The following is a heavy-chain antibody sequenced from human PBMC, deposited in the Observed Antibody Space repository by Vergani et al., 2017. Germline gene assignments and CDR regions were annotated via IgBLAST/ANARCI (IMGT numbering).Heavy chain of an antibody. V-gene: IGHV1-69*04. CDR3: VGHEKGGYGGRQKTIDY. CDR2: IIPIIGIA. D-gene: IGHD4-23*01. J-gene: IGHJ4*02. Sequence: QVQLVQSGAEVKKPGASVKVSCKASGGTFSSYAISWVRQAPGQGLEWMGRIIPIIGIANYAQNFQGRVTITADKSTSTAYMELSSLRSEDTAVYYCVGHEKGGYGGRQKTIDYWGQGTLVTVSS. CDR1: GGTFSSYA.